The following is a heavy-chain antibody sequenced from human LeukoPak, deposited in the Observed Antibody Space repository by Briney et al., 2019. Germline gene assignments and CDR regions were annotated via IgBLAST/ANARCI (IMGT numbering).Heavy chain of an antibody. Sequence: GGSLRLSCAASGFIFSNYAMSWVRQVPGRGLEWVSTISSRGDSTYVADSVKGRFTIPRDNSKNSLYLQMNTVRAEDTAVYYCVKGPRPDITVAHTVENWGQGTLVTVSS. CDR2: ISSRGDST. V-gene: IGHV3-23*01. CDR3: VKGPRPDITVAHTVEN. D-gene: IGHD6-19*01. J-gene: IGHJ4*02. CDR1: GFIFSNYA.